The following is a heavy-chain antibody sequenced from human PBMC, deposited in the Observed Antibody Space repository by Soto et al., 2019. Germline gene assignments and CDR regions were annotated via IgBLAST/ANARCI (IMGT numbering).Heavy chain of an antibody. D-gene: IGHD5-18*01. J-gene: IGHJ4*02. V-gene: IGHV4-39*01. CDR1: GGSISSSSYY. CDR2: IYYSGST. CDR3: ARHNTAMVNLYSY. Sequence: PSETLSLTCTVSGGSISSSSYYWGWIRQPPGKGLEWIGSIYYSGSTYYNPSLKSRVTISVDTSKNQFSLKLSSVTAAEKAVYYCARHNTAMVNLYSYWGQGTLVTVSS.